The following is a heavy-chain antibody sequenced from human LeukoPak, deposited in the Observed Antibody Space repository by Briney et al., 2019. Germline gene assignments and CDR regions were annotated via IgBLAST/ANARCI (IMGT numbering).Heavy chain of an antibody. D-gene: IGHD3-22*01. CDR2: ISYDGSNK. V-gene: IGHV3-30*18. CDR1: GFTFSSYG. Sequence: PGRSLRLSCAASGFTFSSYGMHWVRQAPGKGLEWVAVISYDGSNKYYADSVKGRFTISRDNSKNTLYLQMNSLRAEDTALYYCAKDDSGGYFPDFWGQGTLVTVSS. J-gene: IGHJ4*02. CDR3: AKDDSGGYFPDF.